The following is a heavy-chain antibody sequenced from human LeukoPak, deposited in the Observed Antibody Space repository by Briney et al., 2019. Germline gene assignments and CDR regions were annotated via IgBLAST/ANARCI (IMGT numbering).Heavy chain of an antibody. Sequence: SETLSLTCTVSGGSISSYYWSWIRQPPGKGLEWLGYIYYSGSTNYNPSLKSRVAISVDTSENQFSLKLSSVTAADTAVYYCARLSGPRHYDILTGYYLARNDPSWFDPWGQGTLVTVSS. V-gene: IGHV4-59*08. CDR2: IYYSGST. D-gene: IGHD3-9*01. CDR1: GGSISSYY. CDR3: ARLSGPRHYDILTGYYLARNDPSWFDP. J-gene: IGHJ5*02.